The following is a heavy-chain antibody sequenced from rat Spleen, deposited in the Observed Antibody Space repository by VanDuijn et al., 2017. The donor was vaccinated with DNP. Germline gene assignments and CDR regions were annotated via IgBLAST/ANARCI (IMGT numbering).Heavy chain of an antibody. D-gene: IGHD1-2*01. CDR1: GFSLTNYHV. Sequence: VQLKESGPGLVQPSQTLSLTCTVSGFSLTNYHVHWVRQPPGKGLEWMGYVNSADSTYYNPSLKRRISITRDTSKNQFFLQVNSVTTEDTATYYCASGPNGYNYFDYWGQGVMVTVSS. CDR3: ASGPNGYNYFDY. CDR2: VNSADST. V-gene: IGHV3-3*01. J-gene: IGHJ2*01.